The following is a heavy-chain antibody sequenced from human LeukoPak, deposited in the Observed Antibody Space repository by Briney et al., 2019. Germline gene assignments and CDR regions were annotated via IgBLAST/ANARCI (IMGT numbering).Heavy chain of an antibody. D-gene: IGHD3-22*01. CDR3: AKRGVVIRVILVGFHKEAYYFDS. V-gene: IGHV3-23*01. J-gene: IGHJ4*02. Sequence: GGSLRVSCAVSGLTLSNYGMTWVRQAPGKGLEWVAGISGSGGGTNYADSVKGRFTISRDNRKNTLYLQMNNLRAEDTAVYFCAKRGVVIRVILVGFHKEAYYFDSWGQGALVTVSS. CDR2: ISGSGGGT. CDR1: GLTLSNYG.